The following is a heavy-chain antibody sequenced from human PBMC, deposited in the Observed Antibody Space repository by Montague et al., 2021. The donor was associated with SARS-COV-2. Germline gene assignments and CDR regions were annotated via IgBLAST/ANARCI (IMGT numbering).Heavy chain of an antibody. D-gene: IGHD3-22*01. CDR3: ARVPDYYDSSGYYLDAFDI. CDR2: INHSGSI. Sequence: SETLSLTCAVYGGSFSGYYWSWIRQPPGKGLEWIGEINHSGSINYNPSLKSRVTISVDTSKNQLSLKLSSVTAADTAVYYCARVPDYYDSSGYYLDAFDIWGQGTMVTVSS. J-gene: IGHJ3*02. V-gene: IGHV4-34*01. CDR1: GGSFSGYY.